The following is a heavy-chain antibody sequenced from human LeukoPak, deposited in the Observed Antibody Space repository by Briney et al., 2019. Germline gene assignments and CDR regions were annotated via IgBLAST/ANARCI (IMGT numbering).Heavy chain of an antibody. CDR2: ISYDGSNK. D-gene: IGHD6-13*01. CDR3: ARDSRGIAAAGMELDP. V-gene: IGHV3-30-3*01. J-gene: IGHJ5*02. CDR1: GFTFSSYA. Sequence: GRSLRLSCAASGFTFSSYAMHWVRQAPGEGLEWVAVISYDGSNKYYADSVKGRFTISRDNSKNTLYLQMNSLRAEDTAVYYCARDSRGIAAAGMELDPWGQGTLVTVSS.